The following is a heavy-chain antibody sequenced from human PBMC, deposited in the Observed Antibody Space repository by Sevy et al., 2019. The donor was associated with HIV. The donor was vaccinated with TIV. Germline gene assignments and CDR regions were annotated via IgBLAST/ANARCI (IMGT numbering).Heavy chain of an antibody. CDR2: IWYDGSNK. V-gene: IGHV3-33*01. J-gene: IGHJ4*02. D-gene: IGHD3-22*01. CDR3: ARDNYYDSSGYYSNFDY. CDR1: GFTFSSYG. Sequence: GGSLRLSCAASGFTFSSYGMHWGRQAPGKGLEWVAVIWYDGSNKYYADSVKGRFTISRDNSKNTLYMQMNSPRAEDTVVYYCARDNYYDSSGYYSNFDYWGQGTLVTVSS.